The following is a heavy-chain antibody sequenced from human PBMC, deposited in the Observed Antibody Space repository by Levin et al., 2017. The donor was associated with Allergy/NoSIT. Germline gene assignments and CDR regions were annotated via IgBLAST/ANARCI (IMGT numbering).Heavy chain of an antibody. V-gene: IGHV1-69*06. CDR3: ARDLVQNALIAVAGTGDAFDI. D-gene: IGHD6-19*01. Sequence: SVKVSCKASGGTFSSYAISWVRQAPGQGLEWMGGIIPIFGTANYAQKFQGRVTITADKSTSTAYMELSSLRSEDTAVYYCARDLVQNALIAVAGTGDAFDIWGQGTMVTVSS. J-gene: IGHJ3*02. CDR1: GGTFSSYA. CDR2: IIPIFGTA.